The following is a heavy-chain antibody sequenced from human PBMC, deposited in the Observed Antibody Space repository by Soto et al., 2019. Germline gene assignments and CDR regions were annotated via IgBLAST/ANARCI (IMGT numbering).Heavy chain of an antibody. J-gene: IGHJ4*02. CDR2: ISAHNGNT. Sequence: QVHLVQSGAEVKKPGASVKVSCKASGYTFTSYGITWVRQAPGQGLEWMGWISAHNGNTDYAQQLQGRGIVTRDTSTSTAYIELRSLRSHDTAVYYCARGRDGDYWGQGALVTVSS. CDR1: GYTFTSYG. V-gene: IGHV1-18*01. CDR3: ARGRDGDY. D-gene: IGHD6-6*01.